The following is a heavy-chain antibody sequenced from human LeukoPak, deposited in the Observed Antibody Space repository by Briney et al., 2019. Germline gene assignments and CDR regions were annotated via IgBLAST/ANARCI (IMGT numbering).Heavy chain of an antibody. CDR1: GFIFSNYA. Sequence: GGSLRLSCEASGFIFSNYAMSWVRQAPGKGLEWVSVISGSDGATYYADSVKGRCTISRDNPKNTVYLQMNSLSAEDTAVYYCAKGPAPYCSGGSCYSPHWYFDLWGRGTLVTVSS. D-gene: IGHD2-15*01. CDR3: AKGPAPYCSGGSCYSPHWYFDL. J-gene: IGHJ2*01. V-gene: IGHV3-23*01. CDR2: ISGSDGAT.